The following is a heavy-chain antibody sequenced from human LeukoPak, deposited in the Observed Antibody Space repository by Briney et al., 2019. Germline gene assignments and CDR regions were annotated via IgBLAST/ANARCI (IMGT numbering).Heavy chain of an antibody. CDR1: GYTFTSYD. CDR3: ARDHTRYCSSTSCYGYYYYYGMDV. J-gene: IGHJ6*02. CDR2: INAGNGNT. V-gene: IGHV1-3*01. D-gene: IGHD2-2*01. Sequence: ASVKVSCKASGYTFTSYDINWMRQATGQGLEWMGWINAGNGNTKYSQKFQGRVTITRDTSASTAYMELSSLRSEDTAVYYCARDHTRYCSSTSCYGYYYYYGMDVWGQGTTVTVSS.